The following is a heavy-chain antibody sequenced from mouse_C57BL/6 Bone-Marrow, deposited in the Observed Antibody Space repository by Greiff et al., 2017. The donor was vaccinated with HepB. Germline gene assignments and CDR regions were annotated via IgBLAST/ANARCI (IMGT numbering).Heavy chain of an antibody. J-gene: IGHJ3*01. Sequence: EVQLQESGPGLVKPSQSLSLTCSVTGYSITSGYYWNWIRQYPGNKLEWTGYISYDGSNNYNPSLKNRISITRDTSKNQFFLKLNSVTTEDTATYYCGGFAYWGQGTLVTVSA. CDR3: GGFAY. CDR1: GYSITSGYY. CDR2: ISYDGSN. V-gene: IGHV3-6*01.